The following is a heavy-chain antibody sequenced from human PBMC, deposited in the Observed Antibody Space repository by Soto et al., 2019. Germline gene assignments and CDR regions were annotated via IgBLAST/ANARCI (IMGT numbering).Heavy chain of an antibody. CDR2: IVGGSGST. CDR3: AADWSNRPFDF. V-gene: IGHV1-58*01. Sequence: QMQLMQSGPEVKKPGTSVKVSCKASGFTLTSADLQWVRQTRGQRLEWIGWIVGGSGSTNYAQQFQGRLAITRDMSTSTVYMYLSSLRSEDTDVYYCAADWSNRPFDFWGQGTLVTVSS. J-gene: IGHJ4*02. CDR1: GFTLTSAD. D-gene: IGHD3-3*01.